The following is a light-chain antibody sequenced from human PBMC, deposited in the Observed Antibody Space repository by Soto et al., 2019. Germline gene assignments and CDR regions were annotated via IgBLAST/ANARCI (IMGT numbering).Light chain of an antibody. CDR3: CSYAGSSTLV. J-gene: IGLJ2*01. V-gene: IGLV2-23*02. CDR2: EVS. CDR1: SSDVGTYNL. Sequence: QSALTQPASVSASPGQSITISFTGTSSDVGTYNLVSGYQQHPGKAPKLMIYEVSKRPSGVSNRFSGSKSGNTASLTISGLQAEDEADYYCCSYAGSSTLVFGGGTKLTVL.